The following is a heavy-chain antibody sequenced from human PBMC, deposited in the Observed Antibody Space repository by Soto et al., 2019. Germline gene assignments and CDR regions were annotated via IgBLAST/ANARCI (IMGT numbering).Heavy chain of an antibody. CDR1: GGSFSTYS. D-gene: IGHD1-26*01. J-gene: IGHJ1*01. Sequence: QLQLVQSGTELKKPGSSVKVSCKASGGSFSTYSITWVRQAPGQGPEWMGRIIPMLDITDYAQKFQGRVTSTADNTTSTAYMELIRLTSEDTGVYYCAQDVGDLGQGTLVTVSS. V-gene: IGHV1-69*04. CDR2: IIPMLDIT. CDR3: AQDVGD.